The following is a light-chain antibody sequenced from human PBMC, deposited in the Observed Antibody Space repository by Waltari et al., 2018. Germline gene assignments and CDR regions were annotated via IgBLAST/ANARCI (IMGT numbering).Light chain of an antibody. Sequence: EIVLTQSPATLSVSPGERATLSCWASQSIRSTLAWYHQKPGQAPRLLIYDASTMATGIPVRFSGSGSGTYFTLTISSLQSEDFAVYYCQQYTNWPLTFGGGTKVEI. J-gene: IGKJ4*01. CDR2: DAS. CDR3: QQYTNWPLT. CDR1: QSIRST. V-gene: IGKV3D-15*01.